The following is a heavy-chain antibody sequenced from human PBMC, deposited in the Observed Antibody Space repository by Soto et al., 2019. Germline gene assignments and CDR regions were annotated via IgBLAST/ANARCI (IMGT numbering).Heavy chain of an antibody. CDR3: ARAYDFWSGYSPNYGMEV. Sequence: PGGYLRLSCAASGFTFSSYSMNWVRQAPGQGLEWVSSISSSSSYIYYADSVKGRFTISRDNAKNSLYLQMNSLRAEDTAVYYCARAYDFWSGYSPNYGMEVWGQGTTVTVSS. V-gene: IGHV3-21*01. D-gene: IGHD3-3*01. CDR1: GFTFSSYS. J-gene: IGHJ6*02. CDR2: ISSSSSYI.